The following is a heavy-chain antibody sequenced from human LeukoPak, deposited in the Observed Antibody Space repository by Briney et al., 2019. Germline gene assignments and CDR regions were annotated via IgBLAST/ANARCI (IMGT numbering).Heavy chain of an antibody. D-gene: IGHD2-2*01. CDR1: GYTFTSYG. Sequence: ASVKVSCKASGYTFTSYGIGWVRQAPGQGLEWMGWISAYNGNTNYAQKLQGRVTMTTDTSTSTAYMELRSLRSDDTAVYYCASSAYCSSTSCYSTLDYWGQGTLVTVSS. J-gene: IGHJ4*02. CDR3: ASSAYCSSTSCYSTLDY. V-gene: IGHV1-18*01. CDR2: ISAYNGNT.